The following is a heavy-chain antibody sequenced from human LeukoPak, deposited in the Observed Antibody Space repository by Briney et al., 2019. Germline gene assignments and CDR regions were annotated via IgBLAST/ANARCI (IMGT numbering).Heavy chain of an antibody. Sequence: PGGSLRLSCAVSGFTFNNHGMGWVRQAPGKGLEWVSAISGSGFNTYYADSVKGRFTISGDNAKNSLYLQMNSLRAEDTAVYYCAGSIVGATNFDYWGQGTLVTVSS. J-gene: IGHJ4*02. CDR3: AGSIVGATNFDY. CDR2: ISGSGFNT. CDR1: GFTFNNHG. D-gene: IGHD1-26*01. V-gene: IGHV3-23*01.